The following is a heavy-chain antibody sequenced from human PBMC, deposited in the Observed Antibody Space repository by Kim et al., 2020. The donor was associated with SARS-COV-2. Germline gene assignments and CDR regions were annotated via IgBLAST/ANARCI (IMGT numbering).Heavy chain of an antibody. CDR1: GFTFSSYA. CDR3: AKPGDWNYFGIYYFDY. Sequence: GGSLRLSCAASGFTFSSYAMSWVRQALGKGLEWVSAIRGSGGSTYYADSVKGRFTISRDNSKNTLYLQMNSLRAEDTAVYYCAKPGDWNYFGIYYFDYWGQGTLVTVSS. V-gene: IGHV3-23*01. CDR2: IRGSGGST. J-gene: IGHJ4*02. D-gene: IGHD1-7*01.